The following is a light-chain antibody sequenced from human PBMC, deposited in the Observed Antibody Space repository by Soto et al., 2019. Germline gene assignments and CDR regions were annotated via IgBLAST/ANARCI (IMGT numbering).Light chain of an antibody. Sequence: EIVMTQSPATLSVSPGERATLSCRASQSVSSNLAWYQQKPGQAPRLLIYDASNRATGIPVRFSGSGSGTEFTLTISSLQSEDFAVYYCQQYNNWPRTFGQGTKVDIK. V-gene: IGKV3D-15*01. CDR1: QSVSSN. J-gene: IGKJ1*01. CDR2: DAS. CDR3: QQYNNWPRT.